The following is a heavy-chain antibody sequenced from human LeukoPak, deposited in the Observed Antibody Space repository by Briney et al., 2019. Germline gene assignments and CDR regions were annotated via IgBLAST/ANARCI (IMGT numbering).Heavy chain of an antibody. CDR3: ARHEEMITFGGVIASYYFDY. V-gene: IGHV4-39*01. J-gene: IGHJ4*02. D-gene: IGHD3-16*02. CDR1: GGSISSSSYY. Sequence: SETLSLTCTVSGGSISSSSYYWGWIRQPPGKGLEWIGSIYYSGSTYYNPSLKSRVTISVDTSKNQFSLKLSSVTAAGTAVYYCARHEEMITFGGVIASYYFDYWGQGTLVTVSS. CDR2: IYYSGST.